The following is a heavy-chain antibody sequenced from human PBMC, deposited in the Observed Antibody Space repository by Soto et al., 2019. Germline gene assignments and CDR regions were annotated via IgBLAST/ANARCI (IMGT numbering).Heavy chain of an antibody. D-gene: IGHD2-15*01. V-gene: IGHV4-31*03. J-gene: IGHJ6*02. CDR3: ASDGRIVAPNPLGGDYYYGMDF. Sequence: QVQLQESGPGLVKPSQTLSLTCTVSGGSISSCGYYWSWIRQHPGKGLEWIGYIYYSWSTYYNPSLKCRVTISVDPSKNHFALKLISVIAADTAVYCCASDGRIVAPNPLGGDYYYGMDFCGQWTTVTGSS. CDR2: IYYSWST. CDR1: GGSISSCGYY.